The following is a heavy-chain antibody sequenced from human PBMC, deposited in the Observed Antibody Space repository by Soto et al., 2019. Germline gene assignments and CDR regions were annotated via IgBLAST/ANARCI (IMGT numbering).Heavy chain of an antibody. CDR2: IYYSGST. CDR1: GGSISSSSYY. D-gene: IGHD2-21*02. J-gene: IGHJ6*03. Sequence: ASETLSLTCTVSGGSISSSSYYWGWIRQPPGKGLEWIGSIYYSGSTYYNPSLKSRVTISVDTSKNQFSLKLSSVTAADTAVYYCARRGTAGYYYYMDVWGKGTTVTVSS. V-gene: IGHV4-39*01. CDR3: ARRGTAGYYYYMDV.